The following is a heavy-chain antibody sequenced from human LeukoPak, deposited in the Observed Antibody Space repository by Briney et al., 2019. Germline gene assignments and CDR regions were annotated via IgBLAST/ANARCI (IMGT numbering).Heavy chain of an antibody. CDR2: INNSGST. V-gene: IGHV4-34*01. D-gene: IGHD4-17*01. J-gene: IGHJ6*01. CDR1: GGSFSGYY. Sequence: SETLSLTCAVYGGSFSGYYWSWIRQPPGKGLEWIGEINNSGSTNYNPSLKSRVTISVDTSKNHFSLNLSSVTAADTAVYYCARGDDYGASDAYYYGMDVWGQGTTVTVS. CDR3: ARGDDYGASDAYYYGMDV.